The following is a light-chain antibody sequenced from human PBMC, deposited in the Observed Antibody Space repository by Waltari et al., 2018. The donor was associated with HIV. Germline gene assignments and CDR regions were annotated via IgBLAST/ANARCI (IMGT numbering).Light chain of an antibody. Sequence: DIQMTQSPSTLSASVGDRVTITCRASQSISSWLAWYQQKPGKAPKLLIYKASSLESGVPSRFSGSGSGTEFTLTISSLQPDDFATYYCQQYNSYPYSFGQGSKLEIK. J-gene: IGKJ2*03. CDR2: KAS. CDR1: QSISSW. V-gene: IGKV1-5*03. CDR3: QQYNSYPYS.